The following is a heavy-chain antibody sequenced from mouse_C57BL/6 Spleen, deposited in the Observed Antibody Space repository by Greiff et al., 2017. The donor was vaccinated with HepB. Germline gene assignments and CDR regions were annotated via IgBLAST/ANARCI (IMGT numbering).Heavy chain of an antibody. CDR1: GFTFSSYA. CDR3: TRDYYGRSSPFAY. D-gene: IGHD1-1*01. V-gene: IGHV5-9-1*02. J-gene: IGHJ3*01. Sequence: EVQLVASGVGLVKPGGSLKLSCAASGFTFSSYAMSWVRQTPEKRLEWVAYIRSGGADIYYADTVKGRFTISRDNARNTLYLQISSLKSEDTAMYYWTRDYYGRSSPFAYMGQGTLVTVSA. CDR2: IRSGGADI.